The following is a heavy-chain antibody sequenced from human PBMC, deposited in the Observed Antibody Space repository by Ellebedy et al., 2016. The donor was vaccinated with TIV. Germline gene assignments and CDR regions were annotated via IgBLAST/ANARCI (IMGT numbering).Heavy chain of an antibody. D-gene: IGHD6-19*01. CDR1: GGTFSGHY. V-gene: IGHV4-34*01. J-gene: IGHJ4*02. Sequence: GSLRLSXAVYGGTFSGHYWSWIRQSPGKGLEWIGEINHSGSTNYNPSLKSRVTMSVDTSKNQFSLKLSSVTAADTAVYYCARQVVAVAGSYYFDYWGQGTLATVSS. CDR2: INHSGST. CDR3: ARQVVAVAGSYYFDY.